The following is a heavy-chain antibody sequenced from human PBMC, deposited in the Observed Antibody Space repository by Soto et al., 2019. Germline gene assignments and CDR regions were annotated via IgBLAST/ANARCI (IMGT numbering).Heavy chain of an antibody. V-gene: IGHV3-30*18. CDR3: AKDSVSFGDLANYYYGMDV. Sequence: GGSLRLSCAASGFTFSSYGMHWVRQAPGKGLEWVAVISYDGSNKYYADSVKGRFTISRDNSKNTLYLQMNSLRAEDTAVYYCAKDSVSFGDLANYYYGMDVWGQGTTVTVSS. CDR2: ISYDGSNK. J-gene: IGHJ6*02. CDR1: GFTFSSYG. D-gene: IGHD3-10*01.